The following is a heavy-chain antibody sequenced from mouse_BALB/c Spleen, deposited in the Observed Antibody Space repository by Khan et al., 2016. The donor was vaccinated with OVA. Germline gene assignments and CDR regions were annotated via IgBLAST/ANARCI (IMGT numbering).Heavy chain of an antibody. D-gene: IGHD1-2*01. CDR1: GYIFTDYY. J-gene: IGHJ3*01. Sequence: QVQLQQSGAELARPGASVKLSCKASGYIFTDYYINWVKQRTGQGLEWIGEISPGSDDTYYNEKFKGKATLTAVKSSSPAYMQLSSLTSEYSAVYFCARRNYFGYTFAYWGQGTLVTVSA. CDR2: ISPGSDDT. V-gene: IGHV1-77*01. CDR3: ARRNYFGYTFAY.